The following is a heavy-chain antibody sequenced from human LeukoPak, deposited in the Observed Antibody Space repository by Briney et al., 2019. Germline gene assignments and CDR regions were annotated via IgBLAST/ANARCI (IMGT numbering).Heavy chain of an antibody. CDR2: IDSDGSST. CDR1: GFTFSSYW. Sequence: GGSLRLSCEASGFTFSSYWMHWVRQAPRKGLVWVSRIDSDGSSTSYADSVKGRFTISRDNARNTVYLQMNSLRADDTAVYYCARDLSSWNGYFDSWGQGTLVTVCS. J-gene: IGHJ4*02. CDR3: ARDLSSWNGYFDS. V-gene: IGHV3-74*01. D-gene: IGHD6-13*01.